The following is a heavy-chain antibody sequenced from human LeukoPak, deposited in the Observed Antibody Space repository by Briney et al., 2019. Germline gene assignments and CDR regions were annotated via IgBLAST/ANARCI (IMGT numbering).Heavy chain of an antibody. Sequence: PGGSLRLSCAASGFTFSSYAMSWVRQAPGKVLEWVSGSGSGGSTYYADSVKGRFAISRDNSKNTLYLQMNSLRAEDTAVYYCAKDFWSGYYPNYWGQGTLVTVSS. D-gene: IGHD3-3*01. CDR1: GFTFSSYA. CDR3: AKDFWSGYYPNY. V-gene: IGHV3-23*01. J-gene: IGHJ4*02. CDR2: SGSGGST.